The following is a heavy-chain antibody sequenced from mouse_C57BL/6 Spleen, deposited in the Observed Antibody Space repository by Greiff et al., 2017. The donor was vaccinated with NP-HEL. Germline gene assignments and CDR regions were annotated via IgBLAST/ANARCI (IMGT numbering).Heavy chain of an antibody. CDR2: IDPSDSYT. V-gene: IGHV1-69*01. CDR1: GYTFTSYW. D-gene: IGHD4-1*01. Sequence: VQLQQPGAELVMPGASVKLSCKASGYTFTSYWMHWVKQRPGQGLEWIGEIDPSDSYTNYNQKFKGKSTLTVDKSSSTAYMQLSSLTSEDSAVYYCARGGSGTGYHFDYWGQGTTLTVSS. J-gene: IGHJ2*01. CDR3: ARGGSGTGYHFDY.